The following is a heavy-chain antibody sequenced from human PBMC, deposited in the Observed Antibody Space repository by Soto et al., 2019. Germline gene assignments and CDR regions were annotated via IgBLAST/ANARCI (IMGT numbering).Heavy chain of an antibody. CDR3: AHTKDSSGFLTS. V-gene: IGHV2-5*01. D-gene: IGHD3-22*01. CDR1: GFSLSAYGVR. J-gene: IGHJ5*02. Sequence: SGPTLVNPPQTLTLTCSFSGFSLSAYGVRVIWFRQPPGETLEWLALIHWNDDKRYSPYLKSRLTITKDTSKNQVVLTLTNLDPLDTGTYFCAHTKDSSGFLTSWGQGILVTVSS. CDR2: IHWNDDK.